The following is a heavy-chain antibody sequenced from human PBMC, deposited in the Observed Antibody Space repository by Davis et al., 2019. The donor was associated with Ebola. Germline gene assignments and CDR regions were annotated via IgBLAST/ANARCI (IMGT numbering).Heavy chain of an antibody. CDR3: AKGEQYCSDISCYSFDAFGS. J-gene: IGHJ3*02. D-gene: IGHD2-2*01. CDR1: GFTFSSYS. Sequence: GESLKISCAASGFTFSSYSMNWVRQAPGKGLEWISYISSTGTVTYYADSVRGRFTISRDNDKKSLNLQMNSLRDEDTAVYYCAKGEQYCSDISCYSFDAFGSWGQGTMVTVSS. V-gene: IGHV3-48*02. CDR2: ISSTGTVT.